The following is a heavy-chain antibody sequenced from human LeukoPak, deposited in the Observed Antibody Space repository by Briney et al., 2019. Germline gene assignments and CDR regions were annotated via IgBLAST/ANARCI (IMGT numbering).Heavy chain of an antibody. J-gene: IGHJ4*02. CDR2: IYYGGST. CDR1: GGSISSSSYY. CDR3: ARRRYYDSSGYQYYFDY. V-gene: IGHV4-39*01. Sequence: SETLSLTCTVSGGSISSSSYYWGWLRQPPGKGLEWVGSIYYGGSTYYNPSLKSRVTISVDTSKNQFSLKLSSVAAADTAVYYCARRRYYDSSGYQYYFDYWGQGTLVTVSS. D-gene: IGHD3-22*01.